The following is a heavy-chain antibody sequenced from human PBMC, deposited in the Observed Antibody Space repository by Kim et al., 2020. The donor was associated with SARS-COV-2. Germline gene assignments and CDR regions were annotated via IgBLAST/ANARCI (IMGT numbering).Heavy chain of an antibody. CDR3: ARRYSSSWYEQTYYYYGMDV. J-gene: IGHJ6*02. Sequence: SETLSLTCTVSGGSISSSSYYWGWIRQPPGKGLEWIGSIYYSGSTYYNPSLKSRVTISVDTSKNQFSLKLSSVTAADTAVYYCARRYSSSWYEQTYYYYGMDVWGQGTTVTVSS. CDR2: IYYSGST. CDR1: GGSISSSSYY. V-gene: IGHV4-39*01. D-gene: IGHD6-13*01.